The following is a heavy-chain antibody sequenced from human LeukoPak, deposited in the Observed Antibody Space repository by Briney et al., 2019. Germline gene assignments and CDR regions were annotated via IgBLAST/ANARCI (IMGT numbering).Heavy chain of an antibody. CDR2: ISGSGGST. CDR1: EFTFSSYA. V-gene: IGHV3-23*01. CDR3: AKPSPNVYGDPRISFDY. J-gene: IGHJ4*02. D-gene: IGHD4-17*01. Sequence: GGSLRLSCAASEFTFSSYAMSWVRQAPGKGLEWVSAISGSGGSTYYADSVKGRFTISRDNSTNTLYLQMNSLRAEDTAVYYCAKPSPNVYGDPRISFDYWGQGTLVTVSS.